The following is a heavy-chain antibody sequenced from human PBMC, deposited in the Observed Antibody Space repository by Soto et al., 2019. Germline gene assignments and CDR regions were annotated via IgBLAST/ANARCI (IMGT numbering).Heavy chain of an antibody. V-gene: IGHV1-46*01. Sequence: AASVKVSCKASGYTFTSYYMHWVRQPPGQGLEWRGIINPIGGSTSYAQKFQGRVTMTRYTATSTVYMELSRLRSEDTAVYYCARGGAVVVAAPTFWFDPWGQGTLVTVSS. D-gene: IGHD2-15*01. J-gene: IGHJ5*02. CDR2: INPIGGST. CDR1: GYTFTSYY. CDR3: ARGGAVVVAAPTFWFDP.